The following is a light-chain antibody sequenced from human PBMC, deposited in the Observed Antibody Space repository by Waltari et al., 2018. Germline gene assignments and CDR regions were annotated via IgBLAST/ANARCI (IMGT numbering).Light chain of an antibody. Sequence: QSALTQPRSVSGSPGQSVTISCTGTSSDVGDYNYVSWYQHHPGKAPQLMIYDVTKRPSGVPDRFSGSKSGNTAYLTISGLQAEDEADYYCCSYAGSHTWVFGGGTKLTVL. CDR2: DVT. CDR3: CSYAGSHTWV. CDR1: SSDVGDYNY. J-gene: IGLJ3*02. V-gene: IGLV2-11*01.